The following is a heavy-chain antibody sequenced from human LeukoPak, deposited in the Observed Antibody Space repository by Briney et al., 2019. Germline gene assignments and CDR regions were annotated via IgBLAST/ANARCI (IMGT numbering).Heavy chain of an antibody. Sequence: ASVKVSCKASGYTFNNYFIYWVRLAPGQGLEWMGWINPNSGGTNYAQKFQGRVTMTRDTSISTAYMELSRLRSDDTAVYYCARSEAFRPNLIDYWGQGTLVTVSS. V-gene: IGHV1-2*02. CDR2: INPNSGGT. CDR3: ARSEAFRPNLIDY. J-gene: IGHJ4*02. CDR1: GYTFNNYF.